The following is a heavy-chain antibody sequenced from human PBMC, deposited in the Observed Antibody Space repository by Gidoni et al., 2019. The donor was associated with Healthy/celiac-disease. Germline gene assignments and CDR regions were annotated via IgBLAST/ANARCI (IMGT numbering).Heavy chain of an antibody. CDR2: ISSSGSTI. D-gene: IGHD3-22*01. CDR3: AGRDYYDSSGSFDY. V-gene: IGHV3-48*03. Sequence: EVQLVESGGGLVQPGGSLRLSCAASGFTFSSYERNWVRQAPGKGLEWVSYISSSGSTIYYADSVKGRFTISRDNAKNSLYLQMNSLRAEDTAVYYCAGRDYYDSSGSFDYWGQGTLVTVSS. CDR1: GFTFSSYE. J-gene: IGHJ4*02.